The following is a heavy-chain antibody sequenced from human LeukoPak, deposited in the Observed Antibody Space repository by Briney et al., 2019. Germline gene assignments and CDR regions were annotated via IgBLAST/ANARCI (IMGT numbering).Heavy chain of an antibody. CDR2: MNEDGRRT. Sequence: GGSPRLSCAASGFTLSSSWMHWVRQVPGEGLVWVARMNEDGRRTDVAGSVRGRFTISRDIAKNTLFLQMNSLRVEDTAVYHCVRDFGGEDDFWGQGTLVAVSS. V-gene: IGHV3-74*01. CDR1: GFTLSSSW. J-gene: IGHJ4*02. D-gene: IGHD2-15*01. CDR3: VRDFGGEDDF.